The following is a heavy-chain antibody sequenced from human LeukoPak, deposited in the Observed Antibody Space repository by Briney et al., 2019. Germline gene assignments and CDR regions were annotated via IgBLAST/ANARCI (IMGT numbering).Heavy chain of an antibody. D-gene: IGHD3-22*01. CDR3: ARANYYDISGYDY. V-gene: IGHV3-48*04. Sequence: GGSLRLSCVASGFTFSSYSMNWVRQAPGKGLEWVSYIASSGSTIYYADSVKGRFTISRDNAKNSLYLQMNSLRAEDTAVYYCARANYYDISGYDYWGQGTLVTVSS. CDR1: GFTFSSYS. CDR2: IASSGSTI. J-gene: IGHJ4*02.